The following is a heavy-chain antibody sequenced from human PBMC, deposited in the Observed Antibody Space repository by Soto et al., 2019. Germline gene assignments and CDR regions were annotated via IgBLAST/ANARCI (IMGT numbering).Heavy chain of an antibody. D-gene: IGHD5-12*01. CDR3: ARVNSGCESGGYSFGLDV. Sequence: QVPLVQSGAEVKKPGSSVKVSCKASGGTFRKYGIAWVRQAPGQGLEWMGGIIPFFGIANYAQNFQGRVTISADESTGTAYMELSSLRFEDTAVYYCARVNSGCESGGYSFGLDVWGQGTTVTVSS. V-gene: IGHV1-69*01. CDR1: GGTFRKYG. CDR2: IIPFFGIA. J-gene: IGHJ6*02.